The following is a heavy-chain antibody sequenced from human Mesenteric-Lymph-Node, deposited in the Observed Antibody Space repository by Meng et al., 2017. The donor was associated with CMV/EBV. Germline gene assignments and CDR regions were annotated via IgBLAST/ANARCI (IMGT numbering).Heavy chain of an antibody. CDR2: INHSGST. D-gene: IGHD3-3*01. J-gene: IGHJ4*02. CDR1: GGSFIGYY. CDR3: ARGILGYDFWSGHPRYFDY. Sequence: GSLRLSCAVYGGSFIGYYWSWIRQPPGKGLEWIGEINHSGSTNYNPSLKSRVTISVDTSKNQFSLKLSSVTAADTAVYYCARGILGYDFWSGHPRYFDYWGQGTLVTVSS. V-gene: IGHV4-34*01.